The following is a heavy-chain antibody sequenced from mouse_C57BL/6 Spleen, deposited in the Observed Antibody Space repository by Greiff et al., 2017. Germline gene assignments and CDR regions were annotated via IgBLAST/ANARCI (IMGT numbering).Heavy chain of an antibody. J-gene: IGHJ3*01. Sequence: VHVKQSGTVLARPGASVKMSCKTSGYTFTSYWMHWVKQRPGQGLEWIGAIYPGNSDTSYNQKFKGKAKLTAVTSASTAYMELSSLTNEDSAVYYCTRSYYGSSYGFAYWGQGTLVTVSA. D-gene: IGHD1-1*01. V-gene: IGHV1-5*01. CDR2: IYPGNSDT. CDR3: TRSYYGSSYGFAY. CDR1: GYTFTSYW.